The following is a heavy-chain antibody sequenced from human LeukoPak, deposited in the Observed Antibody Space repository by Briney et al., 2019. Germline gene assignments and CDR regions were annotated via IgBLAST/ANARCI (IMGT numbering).Heavy chain of an antibody. V-gene: IGHV3-30*18. CDR3: AKGFIYCGGDCYSSDY. CDR1: GFTFSSYG. CDR2: ISYDGSNK. Sequence: GGSLRLSCAASGFTFSSYGMHWVRQAPGKGLEWVAVISYDGSNKYYADSVKGRFTISRDNSKNTLYLQMNSLRAEDTAVYYCAKGFIYCGGDCYSSDYWGQGTLVTVSS. D-gene: IGHD2-21*02. J-gene: IGHJ4*02.